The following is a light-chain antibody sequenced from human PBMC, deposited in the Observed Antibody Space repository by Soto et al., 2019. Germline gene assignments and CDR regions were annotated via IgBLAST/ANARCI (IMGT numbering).Light chain of an antibody. V-gene: IGKV3-15*01. J-gene: IGKJ1*01. Sequence: EIVMTQSPATLSVSPGERATLSCGASQSVSSNLAWYQQKPGQSPRLLIYGASTRATGIPARFSGSGSGTDFTLTISRLEPEDFAVYYCQQYGGSPWTFGQGTKVDI. CDR2: GAS. CDR1: QSVSSN. CDR3: QQYGGSPWT.